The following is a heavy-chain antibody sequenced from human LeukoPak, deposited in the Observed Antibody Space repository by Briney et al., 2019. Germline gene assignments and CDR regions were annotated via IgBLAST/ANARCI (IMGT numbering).Heavy chain of an antibody. CDR2: ISSSSSYI. D-gene: IGHD3-3*01. J-gene: IGHJ4*02. V-gene: IGHV3-21*01. CDR1: GFTFSSYS. Sequence: GGSLRLSCAASGFTFSSYSMNWVRQAPGKGLEWVSSISSSSSYIYYADSVKGRFTISRDNAKNSLYLQMNSLRAEDTAVYYCARDRRTYYDFWSGLNYFDYWGQGTLVTVSS. CDR3: ARDRRTYYDFWSGLNYFDY.